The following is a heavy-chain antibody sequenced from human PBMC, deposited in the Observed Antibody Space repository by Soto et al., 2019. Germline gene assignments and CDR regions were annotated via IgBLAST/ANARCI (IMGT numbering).Heavy chain of an antibody. CDR2: SNAGNGNT. D-gene: IGHD3-9*01. CDR1: GYTFTSDA. Sequence: QVPLVQSGAEVKKPGASVKVSCKASGYTFTSDAMHWVRPAPGQRLEWMGWSNAGNGNTKYSQKFQGRVTITRDTSASTAYMELSSLRSEDTAVYYCASSPGFDWLLAWGWGQGTLVTVSS. J-gene: IGHJ4*02. CDR3: ASSPGFDWLLAWG. V-gene: IGHV1-3*01.